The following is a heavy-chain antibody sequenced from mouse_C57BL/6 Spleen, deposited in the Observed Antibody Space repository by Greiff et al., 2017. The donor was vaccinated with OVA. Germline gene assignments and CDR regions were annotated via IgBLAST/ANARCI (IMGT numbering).Heavy chain of an antibody. J-gene: IGHJ3*01. CDR2: INPSNGGT. Sequence: QVQLQQPGTELVKPGASVKLSCKASGYTFTSYWMHWVKQRPGQGLEWIGNINPSNGGTNYNEKFKSKATLTVDKSSSHAYMQLSSLTSEDSAVYYCARPPLYSSRWFAYWGQGTLVTVSA. V-gene: IGHV1-53*01. CDR3: ARPPLYSSRWFAY. CDR1: GYTFTSYW. D-gene: IGHD2-12*01.